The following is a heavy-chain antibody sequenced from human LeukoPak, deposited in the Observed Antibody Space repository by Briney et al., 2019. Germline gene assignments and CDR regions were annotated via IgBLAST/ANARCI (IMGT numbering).Heavy chain of an antibody. D-gene: IGHD6-19*01. Sequence: ASVKVSFKASGYPFTSYDINWVRQATGQGLEWMGWMNPNSGNTGYAQKFQGRVTMTRNTSISTAYMELSSLRSEDTAVYYCARGQKQWLVRYGMDVWGQGTTVTVSS. CDR2: MNPNSGNT. CDR1: GYPFTSYD. CDR3: ARGQKQWLVRYGMDV. J-gene: IGHJ6*02. V-gene: IGHV1-8*01.